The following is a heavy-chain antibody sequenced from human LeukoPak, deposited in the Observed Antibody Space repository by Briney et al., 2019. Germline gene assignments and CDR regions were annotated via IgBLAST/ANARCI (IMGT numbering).Heavy chain of an antibody. CDR3: ARDSLTGYSSGPFDP. J-gene: IGHJ5*02. V-gene: IGHV1-2*02. D-gene: IGHD6-19*01. CDR1: GYTFTGYY. Sequence: ASVKVSCKASGYTFTGYYMHWVRQAPGQGLEWMGWINLNSGGTNYAQKFQGRVTMTRDTSISTAYMELSRLRSDDTAVYYCARDSLTGYSSGPFDPWGQGTLVTVSS. CDR2: INLNSGGT.